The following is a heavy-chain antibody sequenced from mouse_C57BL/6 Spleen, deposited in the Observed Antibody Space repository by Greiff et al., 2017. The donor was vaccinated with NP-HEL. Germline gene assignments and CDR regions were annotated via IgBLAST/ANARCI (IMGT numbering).Heavy chain of an antibody. CDR2: ISYDGSN. CDR1: GYSITSGYY. CDR3: AREGDYDEGAWFAY. V-gene: IGHV3-6*01. J-gene: IGHJ3*01. D-gene: IGHD2-4*01. Sequence: EVKLQESGPGLVKPSQSLSLTCSVTGYSITSGYYWNWIRQFPGNKLEWMGYISYDGSNNYNPSLKNRISITRDTSKNQFFLKLNSVTTEDTATYYCAREGDYDEGAWFAYWGQGTLVTVSA.